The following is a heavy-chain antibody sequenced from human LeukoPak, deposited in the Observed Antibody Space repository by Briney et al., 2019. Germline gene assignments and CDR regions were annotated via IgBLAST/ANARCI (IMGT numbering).Heavy chain of an antibody. CDR3: AKAVAAPGAFDF. J-gene: IGHJ3*01. D-gene: IGHD6-19*01. V-gene: IGHV3-9*01. CDR2: ISWDSNSI. Sequence: GRSLRLSCTASGFTFHESAMHWVRQPPGKGLEWVSGISWDSNSIIYADSVKGRFTISRENAKNSLYLQMNGLRVEDTALYYCAKAVAAPGAFDFWGQGTVVTVSS. CDR1: GFTFHESA.